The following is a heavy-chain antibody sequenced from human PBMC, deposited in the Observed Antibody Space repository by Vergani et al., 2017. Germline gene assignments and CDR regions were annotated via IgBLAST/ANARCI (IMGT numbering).Heavy chain of an antibody. V-gene: IGHV4-59*01. CDR1: GGSISSYY. CDR2: IYYSGST. D-gene: IGHD3-3*02. CDR3: ARHIYYFDY. J-gene: IGHJ4*02. Sequence: QVQLQESGPGLVKPSETLSLTCTVSGGSISSYYWSWIRQPPGKGLEWIGYIYYSGSTNDNPSLKSRVTISVDTSKNQFSLKLSSVTAADTAVYYCARHIYYFDYWGQGTLVTVSS.